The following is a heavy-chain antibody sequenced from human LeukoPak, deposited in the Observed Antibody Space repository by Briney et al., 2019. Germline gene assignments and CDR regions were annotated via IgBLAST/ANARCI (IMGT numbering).Heavy chain of an antibody. CDR3: ARVGNDAFDI. D-gene: IGHD4-23*01. Sequence: GASVKVSCKASGYTFTGYYMYWVRQAPGQGLEWMGWINPNSGGTNHAQKFQGRVTMTRDTSISTAYMELSRLRSDDTAVHYCARVGNDAFDIWGQGTMVTVSS. CDR1: GYTFTGYY. CDR2: INPNSGGT. J-gene: IGHJ3*02. V-gene: IGHV1-2*02.